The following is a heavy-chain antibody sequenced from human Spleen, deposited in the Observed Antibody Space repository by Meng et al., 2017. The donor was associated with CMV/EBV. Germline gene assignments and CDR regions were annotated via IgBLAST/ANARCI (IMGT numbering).Heavy chain of an antibody. CDR1: GFTFSSYW. J-gene: IGHJ6*02. Sequence: GESLKISCAASGFTFSSYWMSWVRQAPGKGLEWVANIKQDGSEKYYVDSVKGRFTISRDNAKNSLYLQINSLRAEDTAAYYCGRDMDVWGQGTTVTVSS. CDR2: IKQDGSEK. CDR3: GRDMDV. V-gene: IGHV3-7*01.